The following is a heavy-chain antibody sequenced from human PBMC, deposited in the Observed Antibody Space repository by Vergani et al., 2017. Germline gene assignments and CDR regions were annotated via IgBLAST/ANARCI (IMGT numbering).Heavy chain of an antibody. CDR2: INPSGGST. CDR3: ARIGLHEYTYMFYFDY. J-gene: IGHJ4*02. V-gene: IGHV1-46*01. Sequence: QVQLVQSGAEVKKPGASVKVSCKASGYTFTNHYIHWVRQAPGQGLEWMGIINPSGGSTTYAQNFQGRVTMTRDTSTSTVYMELTSLRSEDTAVYYCARIGLHEYTYMFYFDYWGQGTLVTVSS. CDR1: GYTFTNHY. D-gene: IGHD5-18*01.